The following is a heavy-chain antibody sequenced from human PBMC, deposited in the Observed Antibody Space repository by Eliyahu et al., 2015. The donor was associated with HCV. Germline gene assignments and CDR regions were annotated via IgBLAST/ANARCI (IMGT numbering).Heavy chain of an antibody. Sequence: EVQLVESGGGLVKPGGSLRLSCAASGFTFSSYSMNWVRQAPGKGLEWVSSISSSSSYIYYADSVKGRFTISRDNAKNSLYLQMNSLRAEDTAVYYCARENTRRFAMVQGVIMPYPDYWGQGTLVTVSS. V-gene: IGHV3-21*01. CDR3: ARENTRRFAMVQGVIMPYPDY. CDR2: ISSSSSYI. CDR1: GFTFSSYS. D-gene: IGHD3-10*01. J-gene: IGHJ4*02.